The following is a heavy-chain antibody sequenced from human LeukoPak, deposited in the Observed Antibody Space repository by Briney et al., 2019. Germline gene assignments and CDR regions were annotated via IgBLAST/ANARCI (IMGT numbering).Heavy chain of an antibody. CDR1: GFTFSSYA. J-gene: IGHJ4*02. D-gene: IGHD6-19*01. Sequence: GGSLRLSCAASGFTFSSYAMHWVRQAPGKGLEYVSAISSNGGSTYYANSVKGRFTISRGNSKNTLYLQMGSLRAEDMAVYYCARGGIAVAADWGQGTLVTVSS. CDR3: ARGGIAVAAD. V-gene: IGHV3-64*01. CDR2: ISSNGGST.